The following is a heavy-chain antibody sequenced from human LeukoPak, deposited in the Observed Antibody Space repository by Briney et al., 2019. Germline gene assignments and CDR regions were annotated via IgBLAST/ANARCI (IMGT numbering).Heavy chain of an antibody. CDR2: IIPILGIA. D-gene: IGHD3-10*01. V-gene: IGHV1-69*04. J-gene: IGHJ5*02. CDR3: ARDHIGLRGVIILPENWFDP. Sequence: GASVKDSCKASGGTFSSYAISWVRQAPGQGLEWMGRIIPILGIANYAQKFQGRVTITADKSTSTAYMELSSLRSEDTAVYYCARDHIGLRGVIILPENWFDPWGQGTLVTVSS. CDR1: GGTFSSYA.